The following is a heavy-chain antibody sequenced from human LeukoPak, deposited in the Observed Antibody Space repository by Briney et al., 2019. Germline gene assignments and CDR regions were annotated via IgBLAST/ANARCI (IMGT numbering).Heavy chain of an antibody. CDR2: ISWNSGSI. V-gene: IGHV3-9*01. Sequence: PWGSLRLSCAASGFTFDDYAMHWVRLAPGKGLEWVSGISWNSGSIDYSDSVKGRFTISRDNAKNSLYLQMNSLRAEDTAVYYCARELRGYSYGRSNDAFDIWGQGTMVTVSS. J-gene: IGHJ3*02. D-gene: IGHD5-18*01. CDR3: ARELRGYSYGRSNDAFDI. CDR1: GFTFDDYA.